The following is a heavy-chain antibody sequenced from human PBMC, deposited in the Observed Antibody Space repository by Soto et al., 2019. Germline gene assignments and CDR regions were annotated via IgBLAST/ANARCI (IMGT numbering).Heavy chain of an antibody. CDR2: IWYEGSNK. V-gene: IGHV3-33*01. D-gene: IGHD2-2*01. J-gene: IGHJ4*01. Sequence: QVQLVESGGGVVQPGRSLRLSCAASGFTFSSYGMHWVRQAPGKGLEWVAVIWYEGSNKYYADSVKGRFTTSRDNSKNTLYLQMNNLIAEHTAVYSCARDPPYPSYCSNTSFYADYFHYWGHGPLVTVSS. CDR1: GFTFSSYG. CDR3: ARDPPYPSYCSNTSFYADYFHY.